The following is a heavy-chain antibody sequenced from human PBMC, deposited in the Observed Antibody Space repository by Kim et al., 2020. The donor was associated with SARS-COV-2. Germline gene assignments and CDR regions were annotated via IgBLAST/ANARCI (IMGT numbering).Heavy chain of an antibody. CDR3: AKDQDSGSYHDYYYYYGMDV. Sequence: RFTISRDNSKNTLYLQMNSLRAEDTAVYYCAKDQDSGSYHDYYYYYGMDVWGQGTTVTVSS. D-gene: IGHD1-26*01. V-gene: IGHV3-23*01. J-gene: IGHJ6*02.